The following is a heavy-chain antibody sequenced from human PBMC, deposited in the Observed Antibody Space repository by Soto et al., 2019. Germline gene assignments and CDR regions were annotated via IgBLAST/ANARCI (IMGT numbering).Heavy chain of an antibody. Sequence: QVQLVESGGGLVKPGGSLRLSCAASGFTFSDYYMSWIRQAPGKGLEWISYISSSGYTIYYADSVKGRFTISRDNAKKSLYLQMNSLRAEDTAVYYCARDVITGTTHFDYWGQGNLVTVSS. V-gene: IGHV3-11*01. CDR2: ISSSGYTI. J-gene: IGHJ4*02. D-gene: IGHD1-7*01. CDR1: GFTFSDYY. CDR3: ARDVITGTTHFDY.